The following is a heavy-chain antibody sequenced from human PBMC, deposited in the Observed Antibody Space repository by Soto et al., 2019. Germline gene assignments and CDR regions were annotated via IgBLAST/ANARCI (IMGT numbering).Heavy chain of an antibody. V-gene: IGHV4-31*03. CDR3: ARALGPVEYYDILTGPAGFDP. CDR2: IYYSGST. J-gene: IGHJ5*02. CDR1: GGTISGGDYY. D-gene: IGHD3-9*01. Sequence: PSETLSLTCTISGGTISGGDYYWSWIRQHPGKGLEWIGYIYYSGSTYYNPSLKSRVTISVDTSKNQFSLKLSSVTAADTAVYYCARALGPVEYYDILTGPAGFDPWGQGTLVTVSS.